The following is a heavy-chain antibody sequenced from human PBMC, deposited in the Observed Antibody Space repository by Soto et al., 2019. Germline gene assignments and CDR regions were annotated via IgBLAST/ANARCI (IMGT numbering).Heavy chain of an antibody. CDR1: GFDFSTYA. D-gene: IGHD4-17*01. Sequence: EVHLLESGGTLIQPGGSLRLSCAASGFDFSTYAMTWVRQAPEKGLEWVSGITYSGDTTYYADSVKGRFTISRDNFKNTVYLQLNSLRPDDTAMYYCAKDWPGTSSVTSDYWGQGTLVTVSS. J-gene: IGHJ4*02. CDR3: AKDWPGTSSVTSDY. CDR2: ITYSGDTT. V-gene: IGHV3-23*01.